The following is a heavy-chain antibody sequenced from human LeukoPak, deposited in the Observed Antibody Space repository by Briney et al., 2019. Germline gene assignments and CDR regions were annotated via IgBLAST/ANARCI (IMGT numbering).Heavy chain of an antibody. Sequence: SETLSRTCTISGDSINSYSWTWIRQPPGKGLEWIGYIYSSGSTNYNSSLKSRVTISVDTSKSQFSLNLTSVTAADTALYYCARLGSSGLFDYWGLGILVTVSS. CDR1: GDSINSYS. CDR2: IYSSGST. D-gene: IGHD1-26*01. V-gene: IGHV4-59*01. CDR3: ARLGSSGLFDY. J-gene: IGHJ4*02.